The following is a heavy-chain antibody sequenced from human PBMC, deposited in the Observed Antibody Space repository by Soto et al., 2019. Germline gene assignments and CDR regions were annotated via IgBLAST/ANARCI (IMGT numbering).Heavy chain of an antibody. J-gene: IGHJ4*02. D-gene: IGHD2-2*01. CDR2: IYPGDSDT. Sequence: GESLKISCKGSGYSFTSYWIGWVRQMPGKGLEWMGIIYPGDSDTRYSPSFQGQVTISADKSISTAYLQWSSLKASDTAMYYCARHESYQLHDARQFDYWGQGTLVTVSS. V-gene: IGHV5-51*01. CDR1: GYSFTSYW. CDR3: ARHESYQLHDARQFDY.